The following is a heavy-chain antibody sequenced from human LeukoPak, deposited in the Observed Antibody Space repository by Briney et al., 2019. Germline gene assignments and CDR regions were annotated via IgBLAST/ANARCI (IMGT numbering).Heavy chain of an antibody. J-gene: IGHJ3*02. CDR2: INARGGST. D-gene: IGHD6-19*01. CDR3: AKDFGDSSGHLYAFDI. V-gene: IGHV3-23*01. Sequence: GGSLRLSCAGSGFTFSSYTMTWVRQAPGKGLEWVSGINARGGSTYYTDSVKGRFTISRDNSKNTLYLQVNSLRAEDTALYYCAKDFGDSSGHLYAFDIWGQGTMVTVSS. CDR1: GFTFSSYT.